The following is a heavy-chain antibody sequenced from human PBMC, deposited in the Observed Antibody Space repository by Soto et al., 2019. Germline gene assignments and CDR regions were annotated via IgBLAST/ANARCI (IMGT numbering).Heavy chain of an antibody. D-gene: IGHD1-1*01. Sequence: GSLRLSCAASGFTFSSYAMGWVRQAPGKGLEWASSISGIGHSTYYADSVKGRFTISRDNSKNTLHLQMNSLRAEDTAVYYCAKRIMSTIGHFDSWGQGTLVTVSS. J-gene: IGHJ4*02. CDR3: AKRIMSTIGHFDS. CDR2: ISGIGHST. CDR1: GFTFSSYA. V-gene: IGHV3-23*01.